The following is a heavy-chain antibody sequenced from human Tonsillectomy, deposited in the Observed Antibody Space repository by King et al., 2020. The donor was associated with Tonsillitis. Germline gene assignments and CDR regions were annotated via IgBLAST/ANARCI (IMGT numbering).Heavy chain of an antibody. CDR2: TYFRSKWYN. V-gene: IGHV6-1*01. J-gene: IGHJ3*02. CDR3: ASALNSVDVGSPYAFDI. D-gene: IGHD2-15*01. Sequence: VQLQQSGPGLVKPSQTLSLTCAISGDSVSSNSAAWNWIRQTPSRGLEWLGRTYFRSKWYNDYAVSVKSRITRNPDTSKNQFSLQLNSETPEDTAVYYCASALNSVDVGSPYAFDIWGQGTMVTVSS. CDR1: GDSVSSNSAA.